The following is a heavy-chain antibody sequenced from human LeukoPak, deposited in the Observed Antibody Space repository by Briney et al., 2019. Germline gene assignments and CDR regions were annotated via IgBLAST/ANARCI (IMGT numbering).Heavy chain of an antibody. Sequence: GGSLRLSCAASGFTFSSYSMNWVRQAPGKGLEWVANIKQDGSEKYYVDSVKGRFTISRDNAKNSLYLQMNSLRAEDTAVYYCARDSGRNGCSSTSCYLYYYGMDVWGQGTTVTVSS. J-gene: IGHJ6*02. D-gene: IGHD2-2*01. V-gene: IGHV3-7*01. CDR1: GFTFSSYS. CDR3: ARDSGRNGCSSTSCYLYYYGMDV. CDR2: IKQDGSEK.